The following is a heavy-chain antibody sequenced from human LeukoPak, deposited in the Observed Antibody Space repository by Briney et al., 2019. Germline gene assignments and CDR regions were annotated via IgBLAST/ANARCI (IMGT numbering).Heavy chain of an antibody. CDR3: ARGARGYDDKWFDP. V-gene: IGHV4-59*12. J-gene: IGHJ5*02. Sequence: SEPRSLTCTVSGGSISSYYWSWIRQTPGKGLEWIGYIYYCASTTYTRSLKSRVTISVDTSKNQFSLKLSSVTAADTAVYYCARGARGYDDKWFDPWGQGTLVTVSS. D-gene: IGHD5-12*01. CDR1: GGSISSYY. CDR2: IYYCAST.